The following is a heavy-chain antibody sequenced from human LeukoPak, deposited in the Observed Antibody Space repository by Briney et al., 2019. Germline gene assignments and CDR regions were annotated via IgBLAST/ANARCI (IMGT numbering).Heavy chain of an antibody. J-gene: IGHJ6*02. CDR1: GGSFSGYY. V-gene: IGHV4-34*01. CDR3: ARDLAGSPLSTPYYYYYYGMDV. CDR2: INHSGST. D-gene: IGHD3-10*01. Sequence: SETLSLTCAVYGGSFSGYYWSWIRQPPGKGLEWIGEINHSGSTNYDPSLKSRVTISVDTSKNQFSLKLSSVTAADTAVYYCARDLAGSPLSTPYYYYYYGMDVWGQGTTVTVSS.